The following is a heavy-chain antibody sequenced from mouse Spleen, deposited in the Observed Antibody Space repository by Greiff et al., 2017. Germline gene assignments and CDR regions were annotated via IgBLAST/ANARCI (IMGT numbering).Heavy chain of an antibody. V-gene: IGHV1-64*01. J-gene: IGHJ3*01. CDR1: GYTFTSYW. D-gene: IGHD4-1*01. CDR3: AREGTGTRFAY. Sequence: QVQLQQPGAELVKPGASVKLSCKASGYTFTSYWMHWVKQRPGQGLEWIGMIHPNSGSTNYNEKLKSKATLTVDKSSSTAYMQLSSLTSEDSAVYYCAREGTGTRFAYWGQGTLVTVSA. CDR2: IHPNSGST.